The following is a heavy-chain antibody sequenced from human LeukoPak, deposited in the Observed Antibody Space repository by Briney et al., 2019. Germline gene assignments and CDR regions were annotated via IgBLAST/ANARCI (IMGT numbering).Heavy chain of an antibody. D-gene: IGHD6-19*01. Sequence: SETLSLTCTVSGGSISSYYWSWIRQPPGKGLEWIGYIYYSGSTNYNPSLKSRVTISVDTSKNQFSLKLSSVTAADTAVYYCARAYESYVRGWYYGMDVWGQGTTVTVSS. CDR2: IYYSGST. CDR3: ARAYESYVRGWYYGMDV. CDR1: GGSISSYY. J-gene: IGHJ6*02. V-gene: IGHV4-59*01.